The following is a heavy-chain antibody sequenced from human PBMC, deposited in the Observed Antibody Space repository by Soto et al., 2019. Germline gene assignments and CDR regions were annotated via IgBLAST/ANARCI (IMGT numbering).Heavy chain of an antibody. V-gene: IGHV4-59*01. D-gene: IGHD6-13*01. CDR3: AKQGGRAAAGVYYYYGLDV. Sequence: QVQLQESGPGLLKPSETLSLTCSVSGGPIRSYYLSWVRQAPGKGLEWIAYIAYTGITGYNPSLRSRVTISGDTSQNLFSLKMTSVTAADTAVYYCAKQGGRAAAGVYYYYGLDVWGQGTTVTVSS. CDR2: IAYTGIT. J-gene: IGHJ6*02. CDR1: GGPIRSYY.